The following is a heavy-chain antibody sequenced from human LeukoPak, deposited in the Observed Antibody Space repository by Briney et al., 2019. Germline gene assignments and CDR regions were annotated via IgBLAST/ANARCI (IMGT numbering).Heavy chain of an antibody. J-gene: IGHJ3*02. D-gene: IGHD5-18*01. Sequence: SETLSLTCAVYGGSFSGYYWSWIRQPPGKGLEWIGEINHSGSTNYNPSLKSRVTISVDTSKNQFSLKLSSVTAADTAVYYCARVRNGIQLWVSGAFDIWGQGTMVTVSS. CDR2: INHSGST. V-gene: IGHV4-34*01. CDR1: GGSFSGYY. CDR3: ARVRNGIQLWVSGAFDI.